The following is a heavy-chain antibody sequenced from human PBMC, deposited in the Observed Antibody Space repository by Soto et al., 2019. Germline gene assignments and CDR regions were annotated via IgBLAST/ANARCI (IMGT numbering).Heavy chain of an antibody. CDR3: ARSRKSQIFTGPFDY. J-gene: IGHJ4*02. CDR1: GGSISSGGYY. CDR2: IYYSGST. D-gene: IGHD3-9*01. Sequence: PSETLSLTCTVSGGSISSGGYYWSWIRQPPGKGLEWIGYIYYSGSTYYNPSLKNRVTISVDTAKNQFSLKLSSVTTADTAVYYGARSRKSQIFTGPFDYWGQGTLVTVSS. V-gene: IGHV4-30-4*01.